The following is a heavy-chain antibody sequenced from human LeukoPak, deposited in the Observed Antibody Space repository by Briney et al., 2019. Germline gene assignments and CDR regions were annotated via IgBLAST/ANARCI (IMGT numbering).Heavy chain of an antibody. D-gene: IGHD6-13*01. J-gene: IGHJ6*02. Sequence: PGRSLRLSCAVSGFNLSSYAMHWVRQAPGKGLEWVAVILYDGSKKYYADSVKGRFTISRDNSKNSLYLQMNSLRAEDTAVYYCARLLGIAAAGPHYYYYGMDVWGQGTTVTVSS. CDR3: ARLLGIAAAGPHYYYYGMDV. V-gene: IGHV3-30*03. CDR2: ILYDGSKK. CDR1: GFNLSSYA.